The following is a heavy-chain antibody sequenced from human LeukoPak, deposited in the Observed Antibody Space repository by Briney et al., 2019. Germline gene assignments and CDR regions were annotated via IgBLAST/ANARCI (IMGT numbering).Heavy chain of an antibody. J-gene: IGHJ3*01. Sequence: AETLSLTCAVYGGSFSGYYWSWIRQPPGKGLEWIVEINHSGSTNYNPSLKSRGTISLDTSKNKFSLRLSSGTAPDTAGDYCASFGMAVAGHFGAFDVCRERTMPPVPS. V-gene: IGHV4-34*01. CDR2: INHSGST. D-gene: IGHD6-19*01. CDR1: GGSFSGYY. CDR3: ASFGMAVAGHFGAFDV.